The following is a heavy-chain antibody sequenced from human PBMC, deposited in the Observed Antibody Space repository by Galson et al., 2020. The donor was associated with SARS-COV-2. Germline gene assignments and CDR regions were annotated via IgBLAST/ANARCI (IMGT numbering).Heavy chain of an antibody. CDR3: AKDRGNDYGDQLDF. J-gene: IGHJ4*02. Sequence: GESLKISCAASGFNFSRYALAWVRQAPGQGPEWVSGISGCGGSTYYVDSVKGRFTIARDTSQNTVHLQMSSLRAEDTAVYYCAKDRGNDYGDQLDFWGQGTLVTVSS. D-gene: IGHD4-17*01. CDR2: ISGCGGST. CDR1: GFNFSRYA. V-gene: IGHV3-23*01.